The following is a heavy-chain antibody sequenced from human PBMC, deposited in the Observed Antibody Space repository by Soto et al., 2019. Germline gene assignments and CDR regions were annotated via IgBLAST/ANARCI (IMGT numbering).Heavy chain of an antibody. D-gene: IGHD3-16*01. CDR1: GGSFSGYY. V-gene: IGHV4-34*01. CDR3: ARGRLRLRPRPKGPDAFDI. CDR2: INHSGST. Sequence: QVQLQQWGAGLLKPSETLSLTCAVYGGSFSGYYWSWIRQPPGKGLEWIGEINHSGSTNYNPSLKSRVTISVDTSKNQFSLKLSSVTAADTAVYYCARGRLRLRPRPKGPDAFDIWGQGTMVIVSS. J-gene: IGHJ3*02.